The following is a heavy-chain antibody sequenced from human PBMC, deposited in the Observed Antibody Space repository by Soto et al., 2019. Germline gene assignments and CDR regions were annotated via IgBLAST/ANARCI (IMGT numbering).Heavy chain of an antibody. CDR2: INQSGST. CDR1: GGSFSGYY. J-gene: IGHJ6*04. CDR3: AAADWGQNCYYGMDV. D-gene: IGHD7-27*01. Sequence: SETLSLTCAAYGGSFSGYYWSWIRQPPGKGLEWIGEINQSGSTNYKSSLKSRVTISVDTSKNQFSLKLSSVTAADTAVYYCAAADWGQNCYYGMDVWGKDTRVTAPQ. V-gene: IGHV4-34*01.